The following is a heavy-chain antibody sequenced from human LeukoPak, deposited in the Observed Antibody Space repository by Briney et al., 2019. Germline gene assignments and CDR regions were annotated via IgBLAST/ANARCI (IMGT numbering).Heavy chain of an antibody. CDR1: GFTFTNYA. D-gene: IGHD3-10*01. CDR3: AKAVGRYFYGSGSYWDY. J-gene: IGHJ4*02. CDR2: ISGSGGDI. Sequence: GGSLRLSCAASGFTFTNYAMSWVRQAPGKGLEWVSAISGSGGDIYYADSVKGRFTISRDNFKNTLYLQMSSLRVEDTALFYCAKAVGRYFYGSGSYWDYWGQGNLVTVSS. V-gene: IGHV3-23*01.